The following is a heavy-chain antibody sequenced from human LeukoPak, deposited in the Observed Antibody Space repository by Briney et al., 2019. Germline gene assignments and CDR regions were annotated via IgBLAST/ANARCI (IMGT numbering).Heavy chain of an antibody. CDR2: IRQDGNEM. Sequence: GGSLRLSCAASGFSFSTFWMTWVRQPPGGGLEWLANIRQDGNEMYYVDSVKGRFTISRDNAKSSLYLQMNKLRPEDTATYYCASAKVELGQRAYNWFDPWGQGTLVTVSS. J-gene: IGHJ5*02. CDR1: GFSFSTFW. V-gene: IGHV3-7*01. D-gene: IGHD1/OR15-1a*01. CDR3: ASAKVELGQRAYNWFDP.